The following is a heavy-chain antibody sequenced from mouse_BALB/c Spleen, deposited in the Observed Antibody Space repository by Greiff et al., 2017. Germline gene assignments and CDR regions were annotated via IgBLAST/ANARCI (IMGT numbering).Heavy chain of an antibody. Sequence: QVQLQQSGAELVKPGASVKLSCKASGYTFTSYYMYWVKQRPGQGLEWIGEINPSNGGTNFNEKFKSKATLTVDKSSSTAYMQLSSLTSEDSAVYYCARNYGYRYFDVWGAGTTVTVSS. CDR2: INPSNGGT. CDR1: GYTFTSYY. D-gene: IGHD1-2*01. V-gene: IGHV1S81*02. J-gene: IGHJ1*01. CDR3: ARNYGYRYFDV.